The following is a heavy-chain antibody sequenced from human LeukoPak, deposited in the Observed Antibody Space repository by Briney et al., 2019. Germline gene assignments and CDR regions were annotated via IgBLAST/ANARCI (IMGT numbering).Heavy chain of an antibody. Sequence: GGSLRLSCGPSGFTFSTYGLHGFRQSPGKALVWVSRISSEGRSPDYEDSVKGRFTISEDNARNTLYLQMNSLRAEDTAVYYCARGGSGSHFNGNEYWGQGALVTVSS. V-gene: IGHV3-74*01. J-gene: IGHJ4*02. CDR1: GFTFSTYG. CDR2: ISSEGRSP. CDR3: ARGGSGSHFNGNEY. D-gene: IGHD3-10*01.